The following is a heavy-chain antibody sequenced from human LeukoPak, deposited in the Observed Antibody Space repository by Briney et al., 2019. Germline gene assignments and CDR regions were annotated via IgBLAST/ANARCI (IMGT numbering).Heavy chain of an antibody. Sequence: GGSLRLSCAASGFPFSSHGMHWVRQAPGKGLEWVAVISYDGSNKYYADSVKGRFTISRDNSKNTLYLQMNSLRAEDTAVYYCAKDARMRSSCQDYWGQGTLVTVSS. V-gene: IGHV3-30*18. D-gene: IGHD6-13*01. CDR1: GFPFSSHG. CDR3: AKDARMRSSCQDY. CDR2: ISYDGSNK. J-gene: IGHJ4*02.